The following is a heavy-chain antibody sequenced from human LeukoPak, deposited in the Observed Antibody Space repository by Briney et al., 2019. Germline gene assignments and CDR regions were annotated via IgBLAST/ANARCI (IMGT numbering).Heavy chain of an antibody. CDR3: ARETPAVAYHYFDY. CDR1: GFTFSSYA. V-gene: IGHV3-30-3*01. Sequence: PGRSLRLSCAASGFTFSSYAMHWVRQAPGKGLEWVAVISYDGSNKYYADSVKGRFTISRDNSKNTLYLQMNSLRAEDTAVYYCARETPAVAYHYFDYWGQGTLVTVSS. CDR2: ISYDGSNK. D-gene: IGHD6-19*01. J-gene: IGHJ4*02.